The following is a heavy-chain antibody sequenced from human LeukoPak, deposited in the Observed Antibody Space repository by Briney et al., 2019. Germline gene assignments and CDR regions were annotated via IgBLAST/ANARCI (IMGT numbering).Heavy chain of an antibody. CDR1: GYSFISNS. CDR3: ARGGPYYDSSGPQDAFDI. Sequence: ASVKVSCKTSGYSFISNSTHWVRQAPGQRLEWMGWINPGTANTKYSQKFQGRVTITRDTSASTAYMELSSLRSEDTAVYYCARGGPYYDSSGPQDAFDIWGQGTMVTVSS. D-gene: IGHD3-22*01. CDR2: INPGTANT. J-gene: IGHJ3*02. V-gene: IGHV1-3*01.